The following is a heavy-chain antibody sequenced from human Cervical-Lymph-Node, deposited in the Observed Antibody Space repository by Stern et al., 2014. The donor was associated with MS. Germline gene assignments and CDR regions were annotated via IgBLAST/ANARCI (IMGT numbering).Heavy chain of an antibody. J-gene: IGHJ6*02. D-gene: IGHD4-17*01. CDR1: GGTFSSQA. Sequence: VQLVESGAEVKKPGSSVKVSCKASGGTFSSQAINWVRQAPGQGLEWVGGIIPIFGTPNYAQKVQDRVTITADESTSTAYMDLSSLRSEDTAVYYCATPSTVTVGGMDAWGQGTTVTVSS. V-gene: IGHV1-69*01. CDR2: IIPIFGTP. CDR3: ATPSTVTVGGMDA.